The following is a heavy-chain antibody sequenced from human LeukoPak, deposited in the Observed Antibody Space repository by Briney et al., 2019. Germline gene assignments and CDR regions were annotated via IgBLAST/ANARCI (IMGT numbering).Heavy chain of an antibody. V-gene: IGHV4-31*03. J-gene: IGHJ2*01. CDR2: IYYSGST. Sequence: SETLSLTCTVSGGSISSGGYYWSWIRQHPGKGLEWIGYIYYSGSTYYNPSLKSRDTISVDTSKNQFSLKLSSVTAADTAVYYCARGFIDYGDQYWYFDLWGRGTLVAVSS. D-gene: IGHD4-17*01. CDR1: GGSISSGGYY. CDR3: ARGFIDYGDQYWYFDL.